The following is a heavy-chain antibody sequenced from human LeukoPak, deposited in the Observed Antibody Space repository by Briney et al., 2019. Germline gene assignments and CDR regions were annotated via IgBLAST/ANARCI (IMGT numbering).Heavy chain of an antibody. J-gene: IGHJ4*02. D-gene: IGHD3-10*01. CDR2: ISGSGVST. V-gene: IGHV3-23*01. CDR3: AKDHGSLGSGLN. CDR1: GFTFSSYG. Sequence: GGSLRLSCAASGFTFSSYGMSWVRQAPGQGLEWVSVISGSGVSTYYADSVKGRFTISRDNSKNTLYLQMNSLRAEDTAVYYCAKDHGSLGSGLNWGQGTLVTVSS.